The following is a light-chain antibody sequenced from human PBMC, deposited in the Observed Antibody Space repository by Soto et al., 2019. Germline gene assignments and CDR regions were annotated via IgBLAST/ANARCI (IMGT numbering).Light chain of an antibody. V-gene: IGKV1-39*01. Sequence: DIQMTQSPSSLSASVGDRDTITCRASQSISSYLNWYQQKPGKAPKVLISGASSLQSGVPLRFSGRGSETNFTXIICSLXSXDFASYYCQQSHSTPLTFGGGTKVDI. CDR2: GAS. CDR3: QQSHSTPLT. J-gene: IGKJ4*01. CDR1: QSISSY.